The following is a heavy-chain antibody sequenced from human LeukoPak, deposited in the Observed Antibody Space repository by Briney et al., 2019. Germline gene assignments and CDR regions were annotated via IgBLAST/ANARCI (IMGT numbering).Heavy chain of an antibody. Sequence: SETLSLTCAVSGGSITTKNWWIWVRQPPGRGLEWIGEIYHTGSTNYHPSLKGRLTISRDKSKNQFSLKLSSVTAADTAVYYCARTGYSSGWPFLFDPWGQGTLVTVSS. CDR2: IYHTGST. J-gene: IGHJ5*02. CDR1: GGSITTKNW. D-gene: IGHD6-19*01. CDR3: ARTGYSSGWPFLFDP. V-gene: IGHV4-4*02.